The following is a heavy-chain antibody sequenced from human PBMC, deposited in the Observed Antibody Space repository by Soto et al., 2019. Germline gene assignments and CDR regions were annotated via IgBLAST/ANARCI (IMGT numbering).Heavy chain of an antibody. CDR2: IYHSGTT. J-gene: IGHJ4*02. V-gene: IGHV4-4*02. Sequence: QVQLQESGPGLVKPSGTLSLTCAVSSGSISSNNWWSWVRQPPGKGLEWIGQIYHSGTTDYSASPQSRVTISVDKSKNQFSLKLSSVTAADTAVYYCARVTRLYYFDYWGQGTLVTVSS. CDR1: SGSISSNNW. D-gene: IGHD3-10*01. CDR3: ARVTRLYYFDY.